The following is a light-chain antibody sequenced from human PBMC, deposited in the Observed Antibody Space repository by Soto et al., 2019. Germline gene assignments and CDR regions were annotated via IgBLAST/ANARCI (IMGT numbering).Light chain of an antibody. CDR3: QQLFLYPPT. CDR1: QGIINY. Sequence: IHLTQSPSALSASMVERGTITCRASQGIINYLAWYQQKPGKAPKLLIYGASTLQGGVPSRFSGSGSGTDFTLTVSSLQPEDLATYYCQQLFLYPPTFGPGTKVDIK. V-gene: IGKV1-9*01. CDR2: GAS. J-gene: IGKJ3*01.